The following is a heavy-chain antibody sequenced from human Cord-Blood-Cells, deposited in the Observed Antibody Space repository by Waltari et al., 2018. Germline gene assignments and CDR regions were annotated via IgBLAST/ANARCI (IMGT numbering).Heavy chain of an antibody. J-gene: IGHJ4*02. D-gene: IGHD2-2*02. V-gene: IGHV3-53*01. CDR3: ARTRISGYCSSTSCYNGYFDY. CDR1: GFTVSSNY. CDR2: IYSGGST. Sequence: EVQLVESGGGLIQPGGSLRLSCAASGFTVSSNYIGWVRQAPGKGLEWVSVIYSGGSTYYADSVKGRFTISRDNSKNTLYLQMNSLRAEDTAVYYCARTRISGYCSSTSCYNGYFDYWGQGTLVTVSS.